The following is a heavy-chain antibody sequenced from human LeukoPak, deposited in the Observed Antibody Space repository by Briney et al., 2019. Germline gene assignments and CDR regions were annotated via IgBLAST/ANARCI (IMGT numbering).Heavy chain of an antibody. D-gene: IGHD3-22*01. CDR3: ARLGYYYDSSGYADY. Sequence: GESLKISCKGSGCKFTTYWIGWVRLMPGKGLEWMGIIYPGDSDTRYSPSFQGQVTISADKSISTAYLQWSSLKASDTAIYYCARLGYYYDSSGYADYWGQGTLVTVSS. V-gene: IGHV5-51*01. CDR1: GCKFTTYW. CDR2: IYPGDSDT. J-gene: IGHJ4*02.